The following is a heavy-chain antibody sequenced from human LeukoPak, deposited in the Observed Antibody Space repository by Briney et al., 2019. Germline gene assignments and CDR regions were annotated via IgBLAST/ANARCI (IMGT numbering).Heavy chain of an antibody. J-gene: IGHJ5*02. CDR1: GGSISSYY. V-gene: IGHV4-4*09. CDR2: IYTSGST. Sequence: TSETLSLTCTVSGGSISSYYWSWVRQPPGKGLEWIGYIYTSGSTNYNPSLKSRVNISVDTCKNQFSLKQSSVTAAATAVYYSARHRASGDWFDPWRQGTLVTVSS. D-gene: IGHD3-10*01. CDR3: ARHRASGDWFDP.